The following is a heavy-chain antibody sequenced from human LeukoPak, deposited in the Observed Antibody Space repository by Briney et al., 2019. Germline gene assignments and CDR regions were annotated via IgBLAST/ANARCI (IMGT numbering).Heavy chain of an antibody. CDR2: IIPILGIA. CDR1: GCTFSSYA. V-gene: IGHV1-69*04. D-gene: IGHD3-3*01. J-gene: IGHJ4*02. CDR3: ATTYYDFWSGYYYFDC. Sequence: SVKVSCKASGCTFSSYAISWVRQAPGQGLEWMGRIIPILGIANYAQKFQGRVSMTTDTSASTAYMELRSLRSDDTAVYYCATTYYDFWSGYYYFDCWGQGTLVTVSS.